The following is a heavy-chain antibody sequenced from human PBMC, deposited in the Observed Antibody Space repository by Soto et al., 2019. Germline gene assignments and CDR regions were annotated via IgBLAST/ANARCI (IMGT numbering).Heavy chain of an antibody. J-gene: IGHJ5*02. Sequence: VRVWYKCSGCRLTNYAMHWVRQAPGQRLEWMGWINAGNGNTKYSQKFQGRVTITRDTSASTAYMELSSLRSEDTAVYYCATGVGGSYPDNNGFEPWGQGSPVMVS. CDR2: INAGNGNT. V-gene: IGHV1-3*01. D-gene: IGHD1-26*01. CDR3: ATGVGGSYPDNNGFEP. CDR1: GCRLTNYA.